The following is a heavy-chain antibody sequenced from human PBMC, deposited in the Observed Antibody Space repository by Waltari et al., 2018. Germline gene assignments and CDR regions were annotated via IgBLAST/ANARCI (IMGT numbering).Heavy chain of an antibody. Sequence: QVYLVQSGAELKKPGASVKVSCKASGYTFTKYSMHWVRQAPGQGLEGMGWIHGGNGNTKYSKKFQDRLSISQDTSATTVYMELSSLTSEDTAVYYCAKTQYDFWSAYFDYWGQGTLVTVSS. CDR2: IHGGNGNT. J-gene: IGHJ4*02. V-gene: IGHV1-3*01. CDR3: AKTQYDFWSAYFDY. CDR1: GYTFTKYS. D-gene: IGHD3-3*01.